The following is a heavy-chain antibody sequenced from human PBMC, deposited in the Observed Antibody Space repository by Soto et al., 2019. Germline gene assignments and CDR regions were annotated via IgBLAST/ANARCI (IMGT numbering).Heavy chain of an antibody. CDR1: GYTFTGYY. Sequence: GASVKVSFKASGYTFTGYYMHWVRQAPGQGLEWMGWINPNSGGTNYAQKFQGWVTMTRDTSISTAYMELSRLRSDDTAVYYCARGAYNWNYRNGMDVWGQGTTVTVSS. V-gene: IGHV1-2*04. CDR2: INPNSGGT. J-gene: IGHJ6*02. CDR3: ARGAYNWNYRNGMDV. D-gene: IGHD1-7*01.